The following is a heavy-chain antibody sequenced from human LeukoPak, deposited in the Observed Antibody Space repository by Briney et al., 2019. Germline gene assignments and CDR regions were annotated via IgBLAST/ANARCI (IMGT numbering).Heavy chain of an antibody. CDR2: IFPGDSDT. D-gene: IGHD3-22*01. J-gene: IGHJ4*02. Sequence: GESLKISCKGSGYSFTNYWIGWVRQMPGKGLEWMGTIFPGDSDTKYSPSFQGQVNIPVDQSITTAYLQWSSLKTSDTAMYYCARQYDSSGYGDHWGQGTLVTVSS. CDR1: GYSFTNYW. CDR3: ARQYDSSGYGDH. V-gene: IGHV5-51*01.